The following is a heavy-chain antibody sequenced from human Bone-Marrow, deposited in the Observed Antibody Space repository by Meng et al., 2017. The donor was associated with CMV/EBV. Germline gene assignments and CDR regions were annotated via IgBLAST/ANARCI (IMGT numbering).Heavy chain of an antibody. CDR2: ISYDGSNK. Sequence: RQAPGKGLEWVAVISYDGSNKYYADSVKGRFTISRDNSKNTLYLQMNSLRAEDTAVYYCAKDRGRITMVRGVIITILVSYYYYGMDVWGQGTTVTVSS. J-gene: IGHJ6*02. D-gene: IGHD3-10*01. CDR3: AKDRGRITMVRGVIITILVSYYYYGMDV. V-gene: IGHV3-30*18.